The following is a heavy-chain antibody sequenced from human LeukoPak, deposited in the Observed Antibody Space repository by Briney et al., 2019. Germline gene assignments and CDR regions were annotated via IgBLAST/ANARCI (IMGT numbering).Heavy chain of an antibody. D-gene: IGHD6-19*01. V-gene: IGHV3-7*01. CDR2: IKQDGSEK. CDR3: ARLDSSGWYPAEYFQH. J-gene: IGHJ1*01. CDR1: GFTLSNYW. Sequence: GGSLRLSCAASGFTLSNYWMSWVRQAPGKGLEWVANIKQDGSEKYYVDSVEGRFTISRDNAKNSLYLQMNSLRAEDTAVYYCARLDSSGWYPAEYFQHWGQGTLVTVSS.